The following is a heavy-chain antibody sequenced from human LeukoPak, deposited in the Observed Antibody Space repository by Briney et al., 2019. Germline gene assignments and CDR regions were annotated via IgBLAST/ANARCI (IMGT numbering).Heavy chain of an antibody. Sequence: GGSLRLSCAASGFTCNDYARNWVRQAPGKGREWGSGISWNSDTIAYADSVKGRFTISRDNAKNSLYLQMNSLRPEDTALYYCAKGFLYYYYYGMDVWGQGTTVTVSS. CDR1: GFTCNDYA. J-gene: IGHJ6*02. CDR2: ISWNSDTI. V-gene: IGHV3-9*01. D-gene: IGHD2-21*01. CDR3: AKGFLYYYYYGMDV.